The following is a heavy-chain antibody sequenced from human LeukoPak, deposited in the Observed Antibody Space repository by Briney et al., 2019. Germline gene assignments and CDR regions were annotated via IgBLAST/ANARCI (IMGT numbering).Heavy chain of an antibody. CDR2: INPSGGST. Sequence: SVTVSCLASGYTFPSYFMHWVRPAPGQGLEGMGLINPSGGSTSYEQKFQGRVTMTSDTSTSTVYMELSSLRPEDTAVYYCARDLSLYYDFWSRYLDYWGQGTLVTVSS. V-gene: IGHV1-46*01. D-gene: IGHD3-3*01. J-gene: IGHJ4*02. CDR1: GYTFPSYF. CDR3: ARDLSLYYDFWSRYLDY.